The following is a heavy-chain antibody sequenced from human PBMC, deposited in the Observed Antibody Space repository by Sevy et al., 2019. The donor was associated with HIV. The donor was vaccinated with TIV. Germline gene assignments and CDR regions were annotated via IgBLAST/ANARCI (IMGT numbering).Heavy chain of an antibody. J-gene: IGHJ4*02. CDR1: GYTFTNYR. CDR2: ISPFNGDT. Sequence: ASVKVSCQASGYTFTNYRITWVRQAPGQGLEWMGWISPFNGDTNSAQKLQGRVTMITDTSTDTAYMERRGLRSDDTAIYYCARAYCSGGRCYSLAYWGQGTLVTVSS. CDR3: ARAYCSGGRCYSLAY. D-gene: IGHD2-15*01. V-gene: IGHV1-18*01.